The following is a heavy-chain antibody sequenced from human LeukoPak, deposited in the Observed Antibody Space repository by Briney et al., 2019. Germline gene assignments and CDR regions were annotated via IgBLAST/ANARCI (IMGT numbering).Heavy chain of an antibody. CDR3: AREPEVQLDSYYYYYYYMDV. CDR1: GFTFSSYW. J-gene: IGHJ6*03. CDR2: IKQDGSEK. D-gene: IGHD1-1*01. Sequence: GGSLRLSCAASGFTFSSYWMSWVRQAPGKGLEWVANIKQDGSEKYYVDSVKGRFTISRDNAKNSLYLQMNSLRAEDTAVHYCAREPEVQLDSYYYYYYYMDVWGKGTTVTVSS. V-gene: IGHV3-7*01.